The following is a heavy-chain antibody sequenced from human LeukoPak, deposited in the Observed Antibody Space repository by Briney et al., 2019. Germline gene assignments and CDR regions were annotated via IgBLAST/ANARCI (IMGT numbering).Heavy chain of an antibody. D-gene: IGHD3-16*01. CDR1: GFIFRDYA. CDR3: AKASWVSSADAVL. Sequence: GGSLRLSCVASGFIFRDYAMSWVRQAPAGGLEWVSSLRGDGQTFYTDSVKGRFTLSRDHSRNTVYLQLSNLRVEDTAVYYCAKASWVSSADAVLWGQGTLVTVS. J-gene: IGHJ4*02. V-gene: IGHV3-23*01. CDR2: LRGDGQT.